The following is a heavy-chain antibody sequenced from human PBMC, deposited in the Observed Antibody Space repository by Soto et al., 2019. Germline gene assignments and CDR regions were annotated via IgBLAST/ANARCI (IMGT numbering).Heavy chain of an antibody. CDR1: GFTFSHSA. CDR2: IVVNSGNT. D-gene: IGHD6-19*01. J-gene: IGHJ6*02. CDR3: AANPRYTSGWYGASTSYYYGLDV. Sequence: GASVKISCKASGFTFSHSAVQWVRQARGQRLEWIGWIVVNSGNTNFAQKFQERVTIIRDMSTNTVYMELSSLRSEDTALYYCAANPRYTSGWYGASTSYYYGLDVWGQGTTVTVSS. V-gene: IGHV1-58*01.